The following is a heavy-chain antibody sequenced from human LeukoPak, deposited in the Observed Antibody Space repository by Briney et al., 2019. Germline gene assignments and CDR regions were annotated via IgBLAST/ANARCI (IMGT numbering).Heavy chain of an antibody. CDR2: FSYDGGNK. CDR3: AREREDLLTGLDY. Sequence: GGALRLSRVGSGFTFSNYAMHWVGQAPGKGRDGVDVFSYDGGNKYYADSVKDRFTISRDNSKHTLYLQMNSLRPEVTAIYYCAREREDLLTGLDYWGQGTLVSVSS. D-gene: IGHD3-9*01. CDR1: GFTFSNYA. V-gene: IGHV3-30*04. J-gene: IGHJ4*02.